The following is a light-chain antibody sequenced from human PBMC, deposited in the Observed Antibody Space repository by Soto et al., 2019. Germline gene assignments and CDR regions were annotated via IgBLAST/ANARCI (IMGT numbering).Light chain of an antibody. J-gene: IGKJ4*01. CDR1: QSISNY. CDR2: AAS. Sequence: IQMTQSPSSLSASVGDRVTITCRASQSISNYLAWYQQKPGQVPKLLICAASTLQPGVPSRFSGSVYGTDFTLTISSQQPEDVATFYCQNYNRAPLTFGGGTKVEIK. CDR3: QNYNRAPLT. V-gene: IGKV1-27*01.